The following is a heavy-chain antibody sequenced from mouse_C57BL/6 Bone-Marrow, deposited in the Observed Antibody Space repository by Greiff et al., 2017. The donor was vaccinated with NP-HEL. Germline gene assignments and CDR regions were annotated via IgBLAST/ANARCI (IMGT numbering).Heavy chain of an antibody. V-gene: IGHV1-81*01. J-gene: IGHJ3*01. Sequence: QVQLQQSGAELARPGASVKLSCKASGYTFTSYGISWVKQRTGPGLEWIGEIYPRSGNTYYNEKFKGKATLTADKSSSTAYMELRSLTSEDSAVYFCARNKLSTMVTTGFADWGQGTLVTVSA. CDR2: IYPRSGNT. D-gene: IGHD2-2*01. CDR1: GYTFTSYG. CDR3: ARNKLSTMVTTGFAD.